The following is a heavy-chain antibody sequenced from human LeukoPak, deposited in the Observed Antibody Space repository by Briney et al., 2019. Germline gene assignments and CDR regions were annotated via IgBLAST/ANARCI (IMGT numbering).Heavy chain of an antibody. CDR2: IYPGESIYASENT. D-gene: IGHD4-17*01. CDR3: ARDPTTVTTIFDS. J-gene: IGHJ4*02. CDR1: GVSISAYY. Sequence: SETLSLTCSVSGVSISAYYWSWIRQPAGKGLEWIGRIYPGESIYASENTDYNPSLKSQVSMSGDTSKNQVSLKLRSVTAADTAVYYCARDPTTVTTIFDSWGQGTLVTVSS. V-gene: IGHV4-4*07.